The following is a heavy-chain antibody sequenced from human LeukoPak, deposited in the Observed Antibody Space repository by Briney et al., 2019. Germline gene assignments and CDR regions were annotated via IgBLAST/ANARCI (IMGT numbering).Heavy chain of an antibody. D-gene: IGHD6-19*01. CDR2: IYYSGST. J-gene: IGHJ3*02. CDR3: ARDGPVSSGWSDDAFDI. V-gene: IGHV4-59*01. CDR1: GGSISSYY. Sequence: SETLSLTCTVSGGSISSYYWSWIRQPPGKGLEWLGYIYYSGSTNYNPSLKSRVTISVDTSKNQFSLKLSSVTAADTAVYYCARDGPVSSGWSDDAFDIWGQGTMVTVSS.